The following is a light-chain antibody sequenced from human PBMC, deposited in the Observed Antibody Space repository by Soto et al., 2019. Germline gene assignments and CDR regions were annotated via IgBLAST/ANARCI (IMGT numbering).Light chain of an antibody. CDR2: SND. CDR3: AAWDDNLNGQV. V-gene: IGLV1-44*01. CDR1: SSNIGSNA. Sequence: QSVLTQPPSASGPPGQRVTLSCSGGSSNIGSNAGSWFQQLPGTAPKLLIYSNDQRPSGVPDRFSGSKSGTSVSLAISGLQSEDEGDYYCAAWDDNLNGQVFGTGTKLTVL. J-gene: IGLJ1*01.